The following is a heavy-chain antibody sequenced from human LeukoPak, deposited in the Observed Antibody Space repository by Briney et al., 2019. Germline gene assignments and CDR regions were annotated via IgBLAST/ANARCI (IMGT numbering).Heavy chain of an antibody. V-gene: IGHV4-59*12. Sequence: KASETLSLTCTVSGGSISSYHWSWIRQPPGKGLEWIGYIYHSGSTYYNPSLKSRVTISVDRSKNQFSLKLSSVTAADTAVYYCARGDKYYYDSSDSDAFDIWGQGTMVTVSS. CDR2: IYHSGST. J-gene: IGHJ3*02. CDR3: ARGDKYYYDSSDSDAFDI. D-gene: IGHD3-22*01. CDR1: GGSISSYH.